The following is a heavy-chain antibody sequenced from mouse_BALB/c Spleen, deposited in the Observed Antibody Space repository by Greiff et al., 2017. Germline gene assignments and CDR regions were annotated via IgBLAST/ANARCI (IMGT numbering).Heavy chain of an antibody. D-gene: IGHD2-1*01. CDR2: INPSTGYT. CDR3: ARYGNWVLDY. CDR1: GYTFTSYW. V-gene: IGHV1-7*01. J-gene: IGHJ2*01. Sequence: QVQLKESGAELAKPGASVKMSCKASGYTFTSYWMHWGKQRPGQGLEWIGYINPSTGYTEYNQKFKDKATLTADKSSSTAYMQLSSLTSEDSAVYYCARYGNWVLDYWGQGTTLTVSS.